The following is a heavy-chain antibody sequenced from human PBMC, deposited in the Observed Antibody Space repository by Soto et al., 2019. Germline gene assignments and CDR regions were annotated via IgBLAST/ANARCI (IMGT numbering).Heavy chain of an antibody. Sequence: GGSLRLSCEGSGFTFRTYGMHWVRQAPGKGQEWVAIISYDGSNKYYTDSVKGRFTISKDNFKNTLFLQMNSLRAEDTAVYYCAKDRLGIWGCCSLSNYLEYWGQGALVTVSS. D-gene: IGHD3-16*01. V-gene: IGHV3-30*18. CDR2: ISYDGSNK. J-gene: IGHJ4*02. CDR3: AKDRLGIWGCCSLSNYLEY. CDR1: GFTFRTYG.